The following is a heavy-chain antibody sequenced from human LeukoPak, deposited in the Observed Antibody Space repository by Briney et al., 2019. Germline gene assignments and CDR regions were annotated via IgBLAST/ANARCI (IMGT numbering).Heavy chain of an antibody. V-gene: IGHV3-23*01. J-gene: IGHJ6*04. D-gene: IGHD2-15*01. CDR3: AKGLGYCSGGSCYSDYYYGMDV. Sequence: GGSLRLSCAASGFTFSSYAMSWVRQAPGKGLEWVSAISGSGGRTYYADSVKGRFTISRDNSKNTLYLQMNSLRAEDTAVYYCAKGLGYCSGGSCYSDYYYGMDVWGKGTTVTVSS. CDR1: GFTFSSYA. CDR2: ISGSGGRT.